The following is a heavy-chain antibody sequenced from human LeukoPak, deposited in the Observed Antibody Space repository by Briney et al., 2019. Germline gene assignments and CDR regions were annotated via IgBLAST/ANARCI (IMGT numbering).Heavy chain of an antibody. V-gene: IGHV4-34*01. CDR1: GGSSSGYY. Sequence: SETLSLTCAVYGGSSSGYYWSWIRQPPGKGLEWIGEINHSGSTNYNPSLKSRVTISVDTSKNQFSLKLSSVTAADTAVYYCARERRYYYGSGKRYGMDVWGKGTTVTVSS. D-gene: IGHD3-10*01. CDR3: ARERRYYYGSGKRYGMDV. J-gene: IGHJ6*04. CDR2: INHSGST.